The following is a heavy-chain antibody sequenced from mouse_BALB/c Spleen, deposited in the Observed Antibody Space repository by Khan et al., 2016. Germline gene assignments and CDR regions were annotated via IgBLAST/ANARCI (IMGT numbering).Heavy chain of an antibody. CDR2: ISYSGST. D-gene: IGHD1-1*01. Sequence: EVQLQESGPGLVKPSQSLSLTCTVTGYSITSAYAWYWIRQFPGYTLVLMGYISYSGSTSYNPSVKSRSSITRHTSKNQLFLPLHSVTTEDTATYNGATYYYGSSCFHFWGQGTTRTVSS. CDR3: ATYYYGSSCFHF. V-gene: IGHV3-2*02. J-gene: IGHJ2*01. CDR1: GYSITSAYA.